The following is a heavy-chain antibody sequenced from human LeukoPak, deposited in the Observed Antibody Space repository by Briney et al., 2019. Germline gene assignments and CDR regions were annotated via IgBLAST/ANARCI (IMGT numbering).Heavy chain of an antibody. CDR1: GGSISSYY. CDR2: IYYSGST. D-gene: IGHD6-13*01. V-gene: IGHV4-59*01. Sequence: SETLSLTCTVSGGSISSYYWSWIRQPPGKGLEWIGYIYYSGSTNYNPSLKSRVTISVDTSKNQLSLKLSSVTAADTAVYYCARGRIAAAGAFDYWGQGTLVTVSS. J-gene: IGHJ4*02. CDR3: ARGRIAAAGAFDY.